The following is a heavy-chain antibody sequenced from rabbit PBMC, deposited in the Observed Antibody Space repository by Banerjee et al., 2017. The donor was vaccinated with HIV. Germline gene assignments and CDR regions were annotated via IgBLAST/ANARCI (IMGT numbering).Heavy chain of an antibody. CDR3: ARDTSSSFSSYGMDL. D-gene: IGHD1-1*01. Sequence: QEQLKESGGGLVQPGGSLTLTCTASGVSFSSSSYVCWVRQAPGKGLEWIACIDAGSSGFTYFATWAKGRFTCSKTSSTTVTLQMTRLTAADTATYFCARDTSSSFSSYGMDLWGPGTLVTVS. V-gene: IGHV1S45*01. J-gene: IGHJ6*01. CDR1: GVSFSSSSY. CDR2: IDAGSSGFT.